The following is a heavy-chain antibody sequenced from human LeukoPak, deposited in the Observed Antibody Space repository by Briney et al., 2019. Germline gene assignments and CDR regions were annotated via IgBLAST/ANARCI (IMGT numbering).Heavy chain of an antibody. CDR1: GYTFTSYG. D-gene: IGHD3-10*01. J-gene: IGHJ5*02. CDR2: ISAYNGNT. CDR3: ARDPLRIGELFGNWFDP. Sequence: ASVKVSCKASGYTFTSYGISWVRQAPGQGLEWMGWISAYNGNTNYAQKLQGRVTMTTDTSTSTAYMELRSLRSDDTAVYYCARDPLRIGELFGNWFDPWGQGTLVTVSS. V-gene: IGHV1-18*01.